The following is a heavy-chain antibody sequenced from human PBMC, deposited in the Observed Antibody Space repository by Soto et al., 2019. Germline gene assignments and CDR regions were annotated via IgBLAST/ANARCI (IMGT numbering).Heavy chain of an antibody. J-gene: IGHJ6*02. CDR3: AKDLTFGGVIVIYGMDV. CDR1: GFTFSSYG. V-gene: IGHV3-30*18. CDR2: ISYDGSNK. D-gene: IGHD3-16*02. Sequence: GGSLRLSCAASGFTFSSYGMHWVRQAPGKGLEWVAVISYDGSNKYYADSVKGRFTISRDNSKNTLYLQMNSLRAEDTAVYYCAKDLTFGGVIVIYGMDVWGQGTTVTVSS.